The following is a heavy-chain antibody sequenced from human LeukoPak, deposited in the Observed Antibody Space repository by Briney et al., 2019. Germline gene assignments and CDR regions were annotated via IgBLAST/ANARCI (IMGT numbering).Heavy chain of an antibody. CDR2: IYYSGST. CDR3: ARDSAGELPGGDGAFDI. Sequence: SETLSLTCIVSGGSISRGSYYWSWIRQPPGKGLEWIGYIYYSGSTNYNPSLKSRDTISVDTSKNQFSLKLSSVTAADTAVYYCARDSAGELPGGDGAFDIWGQGTMVTVSS. V-gene: IGHV4-61*01. D-gene: IGHD1-26*01. CDR1: GGSISRGSYY. J-gene: IGHJ3*02.